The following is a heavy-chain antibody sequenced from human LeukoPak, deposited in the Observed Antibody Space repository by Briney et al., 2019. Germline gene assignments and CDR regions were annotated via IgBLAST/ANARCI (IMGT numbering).Heavy chain of an antibody. J-gene: IGHJ5*02. D-gene: IGHD3-9*01. CDR1: GGTFSSYA. Sequence: ASVKVSCKASGGTFSSYAISWVRQAPGQGLEWMGWINPNSGGTNYAQKFQGRVTMTRDTSISTAYMELSRLRSDDTAVYYCARGLAGASVWFDPWGQGTLVTVSS. CDR2: INPNSGGT. V-gene: IGHV1-2*02. CDR3: ARGLAGASVWFDP.